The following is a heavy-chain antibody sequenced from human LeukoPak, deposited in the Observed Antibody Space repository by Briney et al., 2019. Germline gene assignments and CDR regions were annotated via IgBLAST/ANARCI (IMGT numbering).Heavy chain of an antibody. CDR2: IYPGDSDT. Sequence: GESLKISCKGSGYSFTSYWIGWVRQMPGRGLEWMGIIYPGDSDTRYSPSFQGQVTISVDKSISTAFVQWRSLKASDTAMYYCARRDNYYGSGSYFADALDIWGQGTMVTVSS. V-gene: IGHV5-51*01. CDR3: ARRDNYYGSGSYFADALDI. J-gene: IGHJ3*02. CDR1: GYSFTSYW. D-gene: IGHD3-10*01.